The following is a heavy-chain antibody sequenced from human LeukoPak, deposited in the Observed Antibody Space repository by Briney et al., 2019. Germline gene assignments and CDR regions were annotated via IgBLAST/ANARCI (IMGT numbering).Heavy chain of an antibody. D-gene: IGHD6-25*01. Sequence: GGSLRLSCAASGFTFSTYWMSWVRQAPGKGLEWVAQIRPDGGEKSYVDSVKGRFIISRDNAKNSLYLQMNSLRAEDTAIYYCARAAFTPVNYDYWGQGTLVTVSS. CDR1: GFTFSTYW. J-gene: IGHJ4*02. CDR2: IRPDGGEK. V-gene: IGHV3-7*02. CDR3: ARAAFTPVNYDY.